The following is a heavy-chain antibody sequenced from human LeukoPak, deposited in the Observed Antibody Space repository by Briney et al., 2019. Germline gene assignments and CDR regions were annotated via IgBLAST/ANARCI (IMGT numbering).Heavy chain of an antibody. D-gene: IGHD3-9*01. CDR1: GGSFSGYY. CDR3: ASLTIAESSYYFDY. Sequence: PSETLSLTCAVYGGSFSGYYWSWIRQPPGKGLEWIGEINHSGSTNYNPSLKSRVTMSVDTSKNQFSLKLSSVTAADTAVYYCASLTIAESSYYFDYWGQGTLVTVSS. V-gene: IGHV4-34*01. CDR2: INHSGST. J-gene: IGHJ4*02.